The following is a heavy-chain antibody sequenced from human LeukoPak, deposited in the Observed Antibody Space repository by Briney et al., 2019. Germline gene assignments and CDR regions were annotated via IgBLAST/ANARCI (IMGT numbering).Heavy chain of an antibody. D-gene: IGHD2-21*01. CDR3: AREYCGGDCYPDY. J-gene: IGHJ4*02. CDR2: IYYSGST. CDR1: GGSISSYY. V-gene: IGHV4-59*01. Sequence: PSETLSLTCTVSGGSISSYYWSWIRQPPGKGLEWIGYIYYSGSTSYNPSLKSRVTISVDTSKNQFSLKLRSVTAEDTAVYYCAREYCGGDCYPDYWGQGTLVTVSS.